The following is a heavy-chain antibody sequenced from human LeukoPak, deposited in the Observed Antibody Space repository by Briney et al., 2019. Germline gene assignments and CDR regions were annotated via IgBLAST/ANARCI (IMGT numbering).Heavy chain of an antibody. CDR3: ARQGYTYGYDS. J-gene: IGHJ4*02. CDR1: GNSFTTYL. V-gene: IGHV5-51*01. CDR2: IYPGDSDS. Sequence: PGEALKISCKGSGNSFTTYLITWVRQMPGEGLEWMGIIYPGDSDSRYSPSFQRQVTMSAHKSISTAYLQWSSLKASDTAMYYCARQGYTYGYDSWGQGTLVTVSS. D-gene: IGHD5-18*01.